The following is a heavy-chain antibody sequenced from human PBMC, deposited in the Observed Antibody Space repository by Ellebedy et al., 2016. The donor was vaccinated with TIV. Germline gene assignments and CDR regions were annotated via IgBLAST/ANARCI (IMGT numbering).Heavy chain of an antibody. D-gene: IGHD3-3*01. CDR3: ARGEGGFWSGYPERFDP. CDR1: GFTFSSYS. V-gene: IGHV3-48*01. Sequence: GESLKIYCAASGFTFSSYSMNWVRQAPGKGLEWVSYIRSSSSTIYYADSVKDRFNLSRDNAKNSRYLQLNSLRAEDTAVYYCARGEGGFWSGYPERFDPWGQGTLVTVSS. J-gene: IGHJ5*02. CDR2: IRSSSSTI.